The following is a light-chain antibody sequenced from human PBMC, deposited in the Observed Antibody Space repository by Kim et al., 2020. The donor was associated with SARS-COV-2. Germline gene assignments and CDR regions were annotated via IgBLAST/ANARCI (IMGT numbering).Light chain of an antibody. Sequence: ASVGDRVTITWRASQAISSWLAWYQQKPGKAPRLLIYAASSLQGGVPSRFSGSGSGTDFTLTISSLQPEDFATYYCQQANSFPLTFGPGTKVDIK. V-gene: IGKV1-12*01. CDR2: AAS. CDR1: QAISSW. J-gene: IGKJ3*01. CDR3: QQANSFPLT.